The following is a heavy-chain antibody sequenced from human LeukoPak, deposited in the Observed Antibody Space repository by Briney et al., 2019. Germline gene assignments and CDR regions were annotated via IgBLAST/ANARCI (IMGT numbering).Heavy chain of an antibody. CDR1: GGSFSTYA. V-gene: IGHV1-69*13. J-gene: IGHJ4*02. D-gene: IGHD1-26*01. CDR2: IIPVFSTT. CDR3: ARDGGRGY. Sequence: SVKVSCKASGGSFSTYALSWVRQAPGQGLEWMGGIIPVFSTTNYAQKFQGRVTITADESTSTAYMELSRLTSEDTAVYYCARDGGRGYWGQGTLITVSS.